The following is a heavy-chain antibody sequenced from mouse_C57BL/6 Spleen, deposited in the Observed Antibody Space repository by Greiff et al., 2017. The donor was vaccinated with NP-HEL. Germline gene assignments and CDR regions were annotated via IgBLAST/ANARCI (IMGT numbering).Heavy chain of an antibody. J-gene: IGHJ1*03. Sequence: QVPLQQPGAELVKPGASVKMSCKASGYTFTSYWITWVKQRPGQGLEWIGDIYPGSGSTNYNEKFKSKATLTVDTSSSTAYMQLSSLTSEDSAVYYCARVRNFYGSPYFDVWGTGTTVTVSS. CDR1: GYTFTSYW. V-gene: IGHV1-55*01. D-gene: IGHD1-1*01. CDR2: IYPGSGST. CDR3: ARVRNFYGSPYFDV.